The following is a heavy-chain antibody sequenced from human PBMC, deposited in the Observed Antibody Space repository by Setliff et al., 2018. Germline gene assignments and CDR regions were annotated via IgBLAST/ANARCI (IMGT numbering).Heavy chain of an antibody. V-gene: IGHV1-69*13. CDR3: GSQEDILTGYSPYYYYYMDV. Sequence: SVKVSCKASGGTFSSYGISWVRQAPGQGLEWMGGTIPLFGTTDYAQKFQGRVTITADESTSTAYMELSSLRSEDTAVYYCGSQEDILTGYSPYYYYYMDVWGKGTTVTVSS. J-gene: IGHJ6*03. CDR2: TIPLFGTT. CDR1: GGTFSSYG. D-gene: IGHD3-9*01.